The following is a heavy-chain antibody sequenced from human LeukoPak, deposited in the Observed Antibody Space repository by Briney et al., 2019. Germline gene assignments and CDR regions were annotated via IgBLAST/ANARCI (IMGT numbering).Heavy chain of an antibody. Sequence: GGSLRLSCVASGITFSGYSMIWVRQAPGKGLEWLSFMTTSGNTIFYAESVKGRFTISRDNSKNMLFLQMNSLRAEGTGVYYCAKIVSRSNWGQGTLVTVSS. CDR2: MTTSGNTI. J-gene: IGHJ4*02. V-gene: IGHV3-48*01. CDR3: AKIVSRSN. D-gene: IGHD1-26*01. CDR1: GITFSGYS.